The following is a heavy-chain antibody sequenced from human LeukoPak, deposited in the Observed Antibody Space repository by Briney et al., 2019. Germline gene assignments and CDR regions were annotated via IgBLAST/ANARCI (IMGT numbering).Heavy chain of an antibody. J-gene: IGHJ3*02. CDR1: GFTFSSYA. CDR2: ISSSSSYI. D-gene: IGHD3-3*01. Sequence: PGGSLRLSCAASGFTFSSYAMSWVRQAPGKGLEWVSSISSSSSYIYYADSVKGRFTISRDNAKNSLYLQMNSLRAEDTAVYYCARDPEIFGVVIKGGDAFDIWGQGTMVTVSS. V-gene: IGHV3-21*01. CDR3: ARDPEIFGVVIKGGDAFDI.